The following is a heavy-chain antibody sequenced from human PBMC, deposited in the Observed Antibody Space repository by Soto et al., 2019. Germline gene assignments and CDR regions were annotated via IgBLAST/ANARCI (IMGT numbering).Heavy chain of an antibody. CDR3: ARHSIDYGDYGAYFDY. CDR2: IYYSGST. CDR1: GGSISSSSYY. J-gene: IGHJ4*02. D-gene: IGHD4-17*01. V-gene: IGHV4-39*01. Sequence: QLQLQESGPGLVKPSETLSLTCTVSGGSISSSSYYWGWIRQPPGKGLEWIGSIYYSGSTYYNPSLKSRVTISVDTSNNQFSLKLSSVTAADTAVYYCARHSIDYGDYGAYFDYWGQGTLVTVSS.